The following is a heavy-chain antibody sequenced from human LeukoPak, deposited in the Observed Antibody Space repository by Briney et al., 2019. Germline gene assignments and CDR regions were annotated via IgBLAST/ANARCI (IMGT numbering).Heavy chain of an antibody. D-gene: IGHD4/OR15-4a*01. CDR3: ARRAGAYSHPYDY. J-gene: IGHJ4*02. CDR1: GFTVSSNS. Sequence: GGSLRLSCTVSGFTVSSNSMSWVRQAPGKRLKWVSFIYSDNTHYSDSVKGRFTISRDNSKNTLYLQMNSLRAEDTAVYYCARRAGAYSHPYDYWGQGTLVTVSS. V-gene: IGHV3-53*01. CDR2: IYSDNT.